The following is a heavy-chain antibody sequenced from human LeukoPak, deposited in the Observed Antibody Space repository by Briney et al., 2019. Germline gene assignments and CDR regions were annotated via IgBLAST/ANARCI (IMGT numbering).Heavy chain of an antibody. D-gene: IGHD1-26*01. CDR1: GYTFTGYY. Sequence: ASVKVSCKASGYTFTGYYIHWVRQAPGQGLEWMGWISADNGNTDYAQRFQGRVTMTTDTSTSTAYIELRSLRSDDTAVYYCAKDRSKGSYGDEFDFWGQGTLVTVSS. J-gene: IGHJ4*02. CDR2: ISADNGNT. V-gene: IGHV1-18*04. CDR3: AKDRSKGSYGDEFDF.